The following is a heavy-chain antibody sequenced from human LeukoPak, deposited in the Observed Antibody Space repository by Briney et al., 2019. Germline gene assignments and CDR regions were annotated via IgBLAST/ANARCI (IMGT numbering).Heavy chain of an antibody. Sequence: GGSLRLSCAASGFTFSDYGMHWVRQAPGKGLEWVAVICYDDSRTYYADSVKGRFTISRDNSKRTLSLLINSLKTEDTAMYYCAKDSRYYSGSGSFYDPVAYWGQGTLVTVSS. CDR3: AKDSRYYSGSGSFYDPVAY. J-gene: IGHJ4*02. CDR2: ICYDDSRT. D-gene: IGHD3-10*01. V-gene: IGHV3-30*18. CDR1: GFTFSDYG.